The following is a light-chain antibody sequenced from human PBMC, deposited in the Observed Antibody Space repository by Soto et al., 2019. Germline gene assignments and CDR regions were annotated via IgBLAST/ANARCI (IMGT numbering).Light chain of an antibody. J-gene: IGKJ5*01. V-gene: IGKV1-12*01. CDR1: QPITSW. CDR2: AAS. Sequence: DIQMTQSPSSVSAFVGDTVTIHCRASQPITSWLAWYQQKPGRAPKLLIYAASSLQSGVPTRFSGRGSGTEFTLTITSLQPEDFATYYCQQATTFPITFGQGTRLEIK. CDR3: QQATTFPIT.